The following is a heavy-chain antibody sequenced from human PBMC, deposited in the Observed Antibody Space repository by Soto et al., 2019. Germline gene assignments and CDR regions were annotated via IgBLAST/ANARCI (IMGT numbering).Heavy chain of an antibody. D-gene: IGHD2-8*01. Sequence: PXVSLRLSCAVFGFTFNSRSSHCMSWVRQAPGKGPEWVSTISSDGANKHYAESVKGRFTISKDTSRNTVDLHMNSLGAEDTAMYFCVSWVSQHFDYWGQGILVTVSS. CDR2: ISSDGANK. J-gene: IGHJ4*02. CDR3: VSWVSQHFDY. CDR1: GFTFNSRSSHC. V-gene: IGHV3-23*01.